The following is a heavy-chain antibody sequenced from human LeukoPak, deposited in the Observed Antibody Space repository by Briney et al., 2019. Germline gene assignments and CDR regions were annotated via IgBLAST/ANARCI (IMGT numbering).Heavy chain of an antibody. CDR1: GYTFTSYA. D-gene: IGHD3-3*01. J-gene: IGHJ6*03. Sequence: GASVKVSCKASGYTFTSYAMHWVRQAPGQRLEWMGWINVGNGNTKYSQKFQGRVTITRDTSTSTAYMELSSLRSEDTAVYYCAGDVGAIFGVVIDRYYYYCMDVWGKGTTVTVSS. CDR3: AGDVGAIFGVVIDRYYYYCMDV. CDR2: INVGNGNT. V-gene: IGHV1-3*01.